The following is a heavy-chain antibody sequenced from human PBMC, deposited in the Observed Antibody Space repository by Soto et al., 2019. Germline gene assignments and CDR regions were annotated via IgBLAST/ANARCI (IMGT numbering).Heavy chain of an antibody. CDR3: VKVFGRLEIRYFDWLSPPGFDY. D-gene: IGHD3-9*01. J-gene: IGHJ4*02. V-gene: IGHV3-64D*08. Sequence: PGGSLRLSCAASGLTFSRYWMSWVRQAPGKGLEDVSAISSNGGSTYYADSVKGRFTISRDNSKNTLYLQMSSLRAEDTAVYYCVKVFGRLEIRYFDWLSPPGFDYWGQGTLVTVSS. CDR2: ISSNGGST. CDR1: GLTFSRYW.